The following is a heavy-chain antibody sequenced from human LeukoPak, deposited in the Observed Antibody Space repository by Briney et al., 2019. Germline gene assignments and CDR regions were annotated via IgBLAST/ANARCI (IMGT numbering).Heavy chain of an antibody. CDR1: GFTFSGSA. J-gene: IGHJ4*02. CDR2: IRSKANNHAT. D-gene: IGHD6-13*01. V-gene: IGHV3-73*01. CDR3: TSQAGYSSSWYN. Sequence: GGSLRLSCVTSGFTFSGSAMHWVRQAPGKGLEWVGRIRSKANNHATHYSASVKGRFTISSDDSENTAYLQMTNLNPEDTAVYYCTSQAGYSSSWYNWGQGTLVTVSS.